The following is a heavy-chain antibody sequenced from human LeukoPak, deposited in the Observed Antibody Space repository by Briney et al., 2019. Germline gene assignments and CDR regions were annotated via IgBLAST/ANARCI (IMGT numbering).Heavy chain of an antibody. CDR1: GGTFSSYA. Sequence: SVKVSCKASGGTFSSYAISWVRQAPGQGVEWMGGIIPIFGTANYAQKFQGRVTITADESTSTAYMELSSLRSEDTAVYYCARGVAYGSGSYYKYYFDYWGQGTLVTVSS. J-gene: IGHJ4*02. V-gene: IGHV1-69*13. D-gene: IGHD3-10*01. CDR2: IIPIFGTA. CDR3: ARGVAYGSGSYYKYYFDY.